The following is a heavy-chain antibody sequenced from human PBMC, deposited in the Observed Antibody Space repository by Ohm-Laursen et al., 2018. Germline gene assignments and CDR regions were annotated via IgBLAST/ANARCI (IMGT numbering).Heavy chain of an antibody. Sequence: SLRLSCAASGFTFSSYSMNWVRQAPGKGLEWVSSISSSSSYIYYADSEKGRFTISRDNAKNSLYLQMNSLRDEETAVYYCARGGKLDLGYGPPVCFDLWGRGTLVTVSS. D-gene: IGHD5-12*01. CDR2: ISSSSSYI. J-gene: IGHJ2*01. CDR3: ARGGKLDLGYGPPVCFDL. V-gene: IGHV3-21*01. CDR1: GFTFSSYS.